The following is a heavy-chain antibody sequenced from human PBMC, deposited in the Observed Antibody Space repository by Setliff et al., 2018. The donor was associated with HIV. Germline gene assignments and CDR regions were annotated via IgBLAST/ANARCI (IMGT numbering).Heavy chain of an antibody. CDR1: GGSISNHY. D-gene: IGHD3-3*01. J-gene: IGHJ6*03. CDR3: SGNFWSNYFLVYYYMDV. Sequence: PSETLSLTCSVSGGSISNHYWSWIRQPPGKGLEWIGYIYYTGSTNYNPSLRGRVTISVDTTKNQFYLKMSSVTAADTAVYFCSGNFWSNYFLVYYYMDVWGKGTTVTVSS. V-gene: IGHV4-59*03. CDR2: IYYTGST.